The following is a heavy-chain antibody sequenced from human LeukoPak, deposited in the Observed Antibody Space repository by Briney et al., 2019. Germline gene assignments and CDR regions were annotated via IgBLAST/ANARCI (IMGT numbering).Heavy chain of an antibody. CDR3: ARDRNGAPDY. J-gene: IGHJ4*02. Sequence: ASVKVSCKASGGTFSSYAISWVRQAPGQGLERMGGIIPIFGTANYAQKFQGRVTITADESTSTAYMELSSLRSEDTAVYYCARDRNGAPDYWGQGTLVTVSS. D-gene: IGHD3-10*01. CDR1: GGTFSSYA. CDR2: IIPIFGTA. V-gene: IGHV1-69*13.